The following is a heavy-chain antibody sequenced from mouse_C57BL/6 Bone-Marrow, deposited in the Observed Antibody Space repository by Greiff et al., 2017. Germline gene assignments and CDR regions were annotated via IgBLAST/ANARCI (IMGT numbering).Heavy chain of an antibody. D-gene: IGHD1-1*01. CDR1: GFSLSTFGMG. J-gene: IGHJ1*03. Sequence: QVQLKESGPGILQPSQTLSLTCSFSGFSLSTFGMGVGWIRQPSGKGLEWLAHIWWDDDKYYNPALKSRLTISKDTSKNQVFLKIANVDTADTATYYCARIAHYYGSSYEEWYFDVWGTGTTVTVSS. CDR2: IWWDDDK. V-gene: IGHV8-8*01. CDR3: ARIAHYYGSSYEEWYFDV.